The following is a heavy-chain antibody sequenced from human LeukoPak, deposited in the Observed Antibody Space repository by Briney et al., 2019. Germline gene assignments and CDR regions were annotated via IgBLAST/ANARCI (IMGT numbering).Heavy chain of an antibody. J-gene: IGHJ4*02. V-gene: IGHV4-30-2*01. CDR2: IYHSGST. Sequence: SETLSLTCTVSGGSISSGGYYWSWIRQPPGKGLEWIGYIYHSGSTYYNPSLKSRVTTSVDRSKNQFSLKLSSVTAADTAVYYCARSAVFGVVIYYFDYWGQGTLVTVSS. D-gene: IGHD3-3*01. CDR1: GGSISSGGYY. CDR3: ARSAVFGVVIYYFDY.